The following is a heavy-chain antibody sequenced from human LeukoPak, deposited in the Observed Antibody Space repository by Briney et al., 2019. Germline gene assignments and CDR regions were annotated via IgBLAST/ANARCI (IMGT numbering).Heavy chain of an antibody. D-gene: IGHD3-22*01. CDR1: GGSISSGSYY. V-gene: IGHV4-61*02. Sequence: SETLSLTCTVSGGSISSGSYYWSWIRQPAGKGLEWIGRIYTSGSTNYNPSLKSRVTISVDTSKNQFSLKLSSVTAADTAVYYCARDSGYYAGTSFDYWGQGTLVTVSS. CDR3: ARDSGYYAGTSFDY. CDR2: IYTSGST. J-gene: IGHJ4*02.